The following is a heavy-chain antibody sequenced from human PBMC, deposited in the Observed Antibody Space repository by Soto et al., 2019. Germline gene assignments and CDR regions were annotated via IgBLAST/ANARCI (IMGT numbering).Heavy chain of an antibody. V-gene: IGHV1-18*04. CDR3: ARDDSRHYGCGRYLESKTGGFDY. Sequence: QVQLVQSGAEVKKPGASVKVSCKASGYTFTSYGISWVRQAPGQGLEWMGWISAYNGNTNYAQKLQGRVTMTTDTSTSTAYMELRGLRSDDTAVHYGARDDSRHYGCGRYLESKTGGFDYWGQGTLVTVSS. CDR2: ISAYNGNT. D-gene: IGHD3-16*02. CDR1: GYTFTSYG. J-gene: IGHJ4*02.